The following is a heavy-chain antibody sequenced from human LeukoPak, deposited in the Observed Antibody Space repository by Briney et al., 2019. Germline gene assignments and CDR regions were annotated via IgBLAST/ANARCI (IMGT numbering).Heavy chain of an antibody. CDR2: TRNKANSYTT. CDR1: GFIFSDHY. CDR3: ASRPDYYGSGGNFDY. D-gene: IGHD3-10*01. J-gene: IGHJ4*02. V-gene: IGHV3-72*01. Sequence: GGSLRLSCAASGFIFSDHYMDWVRQAPGKGLEWVGRTRNKANSYTTDYAASVKGRFTISRDDSKNSLYLQINSLKIEDTAVYYCASRPDYYGSGGNFDYWGQGTLVTVSS.